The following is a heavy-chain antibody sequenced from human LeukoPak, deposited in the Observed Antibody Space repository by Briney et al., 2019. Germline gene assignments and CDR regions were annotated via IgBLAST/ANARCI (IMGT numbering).Heavy chain of an antibody. D-gene: IGHD2-2*01. V-gene: IGHV3-9*01. CDR1: GFTFDDYV. CDR3: AKAYCSRTSCSPDY. Sequence: GGSLRLSCAASGFTFDDYVMHWVRQAPGKGLEWVSDISWNSNSIGYADSVKGRFTISRDNAKNSLYLQMNSLRAEDTALFYCAKAYCSRTSCSPDYWGQGTLVTVSS. J-gene: IGHJ4*02. CDR2: ISWNSNSI.